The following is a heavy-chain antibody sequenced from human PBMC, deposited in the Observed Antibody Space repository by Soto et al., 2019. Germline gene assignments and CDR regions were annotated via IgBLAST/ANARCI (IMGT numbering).Heavy chain of an antibody. D-gene: IGHD6-13*01. Sequence: GGSLRLSCAASGFTFSESSMTWVRQAPGKGLEWVANIKQDGSEKYYVDSVKGRFTISGDNSKNTLYLQMNSLRAEDTAVYYCARDEQQLVDYWGQGTLVTVSS. J-gene: IGHJ4*02. V-gene: IGHV3-7*01. CDR1: GFTFSESS. CDR2: IKQDGSEK. CDR3: ARDEQQLVDY.